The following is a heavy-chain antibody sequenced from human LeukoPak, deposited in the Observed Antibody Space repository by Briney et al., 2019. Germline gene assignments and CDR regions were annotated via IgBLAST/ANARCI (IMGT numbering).Heavy chain of an antibody. J-gene: IGHJ6*04. Sequence: PGGSLRLSCTPSGFTFGDYPMSWVRQAPGKGLEWVSGINWNGGSTGYADSVKGRFTISRDNAKNSLYLQMNSLRAEDTALYYCARALVAAAAGLMDVWGKGTTVTVSS. D-gene: IGHD6-13*01. CDR3: ARALVAAAAGLMDV. CDR2: INWNGGST. V-gene: IGHV3-20*04. CDR1: GFTFGDYP.